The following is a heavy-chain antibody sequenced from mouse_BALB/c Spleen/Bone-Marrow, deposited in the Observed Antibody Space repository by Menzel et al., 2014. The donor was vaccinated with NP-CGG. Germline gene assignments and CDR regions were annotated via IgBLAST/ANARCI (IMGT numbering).Heavy chain of an antibody. CDR3: TRSPITTVVAETMDY. Sequence: GSELVRPGASVKLSCKASGYTFTSYWMHWVKQRPGQGLEWIGNIYPGSGSTNYDEKFKNKATLTVDTSSSTAYMQLSSLTSEDSAVYYCTRSPITTVVAETMDYWGQGTSVTVSS. CDR2: IYPGSGST. J-gene: IGHJ4*01. D-gene: IGHD1-1*01. V-gene: IGHV1S22*01. CDR1: GYTFTSYW.